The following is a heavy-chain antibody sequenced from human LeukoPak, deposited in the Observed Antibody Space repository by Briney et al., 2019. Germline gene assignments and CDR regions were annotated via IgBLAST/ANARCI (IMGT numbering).Heavy chain of an antibody. Sequence: GGSLRLSCAASGFTFDDYAMHWVRQAPGKGLEWVSGISWNSGSISYADSVKGRFTISRDNAKNSLYPQMNSLRAEDTAVYYCARDLLPYYDILTGYPNWGQGTLVTVSS. CDR1: GFTFDDYA. CDR2: ISWNSGSI. V-gene: IGHV3-9*01. CDR3: ARDLLPYYDILTGYPN. J-gene: IGHJ4*02. D-gene: IGHD3-9*01.